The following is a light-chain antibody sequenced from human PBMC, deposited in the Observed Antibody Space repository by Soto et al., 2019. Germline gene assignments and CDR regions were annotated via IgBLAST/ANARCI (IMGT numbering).Light chain of an antibody. CDR2: RNN. CDR1: SSNIGGNY. CDR3: ATWDASLSGNII. V-gene: IGLV1-47*01. J-gene: IGLJ7*01. Sequence: QPVLTQPPSTSGTPGQRVTIPCFGSSSNIGGNYVFWYQHLPGTAPKPLIYRNNQRPSGVPDRFSGSKSGTSASLAISGLRAEDEADYYCATWDASLSGNIIFGGGTQLTVL.